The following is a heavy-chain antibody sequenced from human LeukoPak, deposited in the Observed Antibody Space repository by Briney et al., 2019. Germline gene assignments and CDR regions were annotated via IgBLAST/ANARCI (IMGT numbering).Heavy chain of an antibody. J-gene: IGHJ4*02. CDR1: GDSISSSSYY. CDR3: ARQKYWGQLTWIQLWFGY. CDR2: IYYSGST. V-gene: IGHV4-39*01. Sequence: SETLSLTCTVSGDSISSSSYYWGWIRQPPGKGLEWIGSIYYSGSTYYNPSLKSRVTISVDTSKNQFSLKLSSVTAADTAVYYCARQKYWGQLTWIQLWFGYWGQGTLVTVSS. D-gene: IGHD5-18*01.